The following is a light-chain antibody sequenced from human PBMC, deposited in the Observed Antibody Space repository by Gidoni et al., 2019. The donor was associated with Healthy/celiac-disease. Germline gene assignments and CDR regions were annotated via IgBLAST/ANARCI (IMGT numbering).Light chain of an antibody. CDR1: SGSIASNY. CDR3: QSYDSSNQV. CDR2: EDN. J-gene: IGLJ3*02. V-gene: IGLV6-57*01. Sequence: NFMLTQPHSASESPGKTVTISCTRSSGSIASNYVQWYQQRPGSSPTTVIYEDNQRPSVVPDRFSGSIDSSSNSASLTISGLKTEDEADYYCQSYDSSNQVFGGGTKLTVL.